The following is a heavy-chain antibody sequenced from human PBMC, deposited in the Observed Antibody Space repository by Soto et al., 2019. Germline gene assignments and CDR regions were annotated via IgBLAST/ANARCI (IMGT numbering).Heavy chain of an antibody. CDR2: IYYSGST. CDR1: GGYISSGGYY. D-gene: IGHD3-9*01. J-gene: IGHJ4*02. V-gene: IGHV4-39*01. CDR3: ARLPNYDILTGYGYLDY. Sequence: SETLSLTCTVSGGYISSGGYYWSWIRQHPGKGLEWIGSIYYSGSTSYNPSLRGRVTISVDTSKNQFSLKLSSVTAADTAVYFCARLPNYDILTGYGYLDYWGQGTLVTVSS.